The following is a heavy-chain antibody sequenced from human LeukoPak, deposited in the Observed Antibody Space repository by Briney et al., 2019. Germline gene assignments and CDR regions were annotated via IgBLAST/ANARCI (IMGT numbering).Heavy chain of an antibody. D-gene: IGHD5-18*01. CDR1: GFSFSSYA. V-gene: IGHV3-30-3*01. J-gene: IGHJ4*02. CDR3: ARGYSYGQDY. CDR2: ISYDGYNK. Sequence: GGSLRLSCAASGFSFSSYAMHWVRQAPGKGLEWVAVISYDGYNKYYADSVKGRFTISRDNSKNTLFLQMNSLRADDTAVYYCARGYSYGQDYWGQGTLVTVSS.